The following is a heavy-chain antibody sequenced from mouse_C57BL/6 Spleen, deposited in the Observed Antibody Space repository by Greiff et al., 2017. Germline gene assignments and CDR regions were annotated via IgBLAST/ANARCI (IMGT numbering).Heavy chain of an antibody. CDR3: ARGSNYLDY. V-gene: IGHV1-81*01. D-gene: IGHD1-1*01. J-gene: IGHJ2*01. Sequence: QVQLQQSGAELARPGASVKLSCKASGYTFTSSGISWVKQRTGQGLEWIGEIYPRSGNTYYNEKFKGKATLTADKSSSTAYMELRSLTSEDSAVYFCARGSNYLDYWGQGTTLTVSS. CDR2: IYPRSGNT. CDR1: GYTFTSSG.